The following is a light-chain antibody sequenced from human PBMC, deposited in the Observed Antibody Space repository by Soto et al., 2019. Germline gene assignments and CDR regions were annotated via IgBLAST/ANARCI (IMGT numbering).Light chain of an antibody. V-gene: IGKV1-39*01. CDR1: QSISSY. CDR3: QQGSSTPWT. CDR2: AAS. J-gene: IGKJ1*01. Sequence: DIQMTQSPSSLSASVGDRVTITCRASQSISSYLHWYQQKPGKAPKLLIYAASNLQSGVPSRFSASGSGTDFTLTLNSLQPEDFATYYCQQGSSTPWTSGQGTKVDIK.